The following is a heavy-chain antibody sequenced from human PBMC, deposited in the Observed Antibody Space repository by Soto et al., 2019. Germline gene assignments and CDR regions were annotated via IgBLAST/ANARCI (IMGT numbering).Heavy chain of an antibody. J-gene: IGHJ4*02. CDR2: ISGSGGAT. CDR1: AFTFSGYV. CDR3: AKGEYFDYVLAFDS. V-gene: IGHV3-23*01. Sequence: GGSLRLSCSASAFTFSGYVMNWVRQAPGKGLEWVSFISGSGGATYYADSVKGRFTISRDNSKNTLYLQMNSLRAEDTAVYYCAKGEYFDYVLAFDSWGQGTLVTVSS. D-gene: IGHD3-9*01.